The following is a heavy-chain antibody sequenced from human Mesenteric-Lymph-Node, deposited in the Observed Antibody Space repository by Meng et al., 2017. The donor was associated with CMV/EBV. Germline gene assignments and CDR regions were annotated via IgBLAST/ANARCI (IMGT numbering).Heavy chain of an antibody. CDR3: ARGFSTSWFDS. D-gene: IGHD2-2*01. CDR2: MKPASGGV. J-gene: IGHJ5*01. CDR1: GYTFTTNY. V-gene: IGHV1-2*02. Sequence: SCKSSGYTFTTNYIHWVRQAPGQGLEWLAWMKPASGGVKYTQKFQGRVTMTRDTSISTAYMELSSLTSDDTAVYYCARGFSTSWFDSWGQGTLVTVSS.